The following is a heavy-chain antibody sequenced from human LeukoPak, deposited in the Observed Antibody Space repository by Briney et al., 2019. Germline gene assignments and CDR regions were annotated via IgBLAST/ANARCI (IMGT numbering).Heavy chain of an antibody. Sequence: PGGSLRLSCATSKFTFNKYGMHWVRQAPGKGLEWVAVISYDGSNKYYADSVKGRFTISRDNAKNSVYLQMNSLRVEDTAVYYCARDSGTYGYYMDVWGKGTTVTVSS. CDR3: ARDSGTYGYYMDV. CDR2: ISYDGSNK. D-gene: IGHD1-26*01. V-gene: IGHV3-30*12. J-gene: IGHJ6*04. CDR1: KFTFNKYG.